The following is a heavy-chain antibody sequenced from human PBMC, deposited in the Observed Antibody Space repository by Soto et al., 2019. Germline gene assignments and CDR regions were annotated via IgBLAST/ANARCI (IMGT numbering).Heavy chain of an antibody. V-gene: IGHV1-69*13. Sequence: GPSVTVSCKASGGTFSSYAISWVRQAPGQGLEWMGGIIPIFGTANYAQKFQGRVTITADESTSTAYMELSSLRSEDTAVYYCARKPGIAADNWFDPWGQGTLVTVSS. CDR2: IIPIFGTA. CDR1: GGTFSSYA. J-gene: IGHJ5*02. CDR3: ARKPGIAADNWFDP. D-gene: IGHD6-13*01.